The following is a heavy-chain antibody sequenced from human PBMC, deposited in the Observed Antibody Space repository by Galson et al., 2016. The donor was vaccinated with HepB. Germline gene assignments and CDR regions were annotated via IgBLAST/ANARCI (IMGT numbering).Heavy chain of an antibody. V-gene: IGHV3-30*18. CDR2: TAYDGSNK. J-gene: IGHJ4*02. D-gene: IGHD3-16*01. CDR1: GFTFSSYG. CDR3: AKAGYHGADAYYYYFDY. Sequence: SLRLSCAASGFTFSSYGMHWVRQAPGKGLEWVAVTAYDGSNKYYADSVKGRFTISRDNSKNTLYLQMISLRPEDTAVYFCAKAGYHGADAYYYYFDYWGQGTLVTVSS.